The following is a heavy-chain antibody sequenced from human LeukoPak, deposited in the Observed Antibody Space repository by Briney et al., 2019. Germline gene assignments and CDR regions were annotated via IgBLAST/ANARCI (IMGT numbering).Heavy chain of an antibody. V-gene: IGHV1-18*01. CDR2: ISAYNGNT. CDR3: AGDLGAARLSYYYYMDV. CDR1: VYTFTTYG. D-gene: IGHD6-6*01. J-gene: IGHJ6*03. Sequence: ASVKVSCKASVYTFTTYGISWVRQAPGQGLEWMGWISAYNGNTNYAQKLQGRVTMTTDTSTSTAYMELRSLRSDDTAVYYCAGDLGAARLSYYYYMDVWGKGTTVTVSS.